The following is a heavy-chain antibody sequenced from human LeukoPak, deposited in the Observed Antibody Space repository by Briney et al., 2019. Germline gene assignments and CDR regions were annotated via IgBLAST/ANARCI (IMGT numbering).Heavy chain of an antibody. CDR3: AREDDSRGWDLDY. V-gene: IGHV1-2*02. CDR2: INPNSGGT. Sequence: ASVKVSCKASGYTFTGYYMHWVRQAPGQGLEWMGWINPNSGGTNYAQKFQGRVTMTRDTSISTAYMELSRLRSDDTAVYYCAREDDSRGWDLDYWGQGTLVTVSS. CDR1: GYTFTGYY. D-gene: IGHD3-22*01. J-gene: IGHJ4*02.